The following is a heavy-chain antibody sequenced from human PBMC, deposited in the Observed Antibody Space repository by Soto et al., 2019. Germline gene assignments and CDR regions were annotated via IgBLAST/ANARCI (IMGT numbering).Heavy chain of an antibody. CDR1: GGTFSSYA. V-gene: IGHV1-69*04. Sequence: SVKVSCKASGGTFSSYAISWVRQAPGQGLEWMGRIIPIFGIANYAQKFQGRVTITADKSTSTAYMELSSLRSEDTAVYYCARGDGYMSAFDIWGQGTMVTVSS. CDR2: IIPIFGIA. CDR3: ARGDGYMSAFDI. J-gene: IGHJ3*02. D-gene: IGHD5-12*01.